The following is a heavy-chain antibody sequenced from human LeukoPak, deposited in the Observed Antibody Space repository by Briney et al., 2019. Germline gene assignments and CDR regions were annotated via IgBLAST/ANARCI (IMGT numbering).Heavy chain of an antibody. CDR2: IYSGGST. V-gene: IGHV3-53*05. CDR1: GFTVSSNY. CDR3: AILAEWELQPFDY. D-gene: IGHD1-26*01. J-gene: IGHJ4*02. Sequence: GGSLRLSCAASGFTVSSNYMSWVRQAPGKGLEWVSVIYSGGSTYYAGSVKGRFTISRDNSKNTLYLQMNSLRAEDTAVYYCAILAEWELQPFDYWGQGTLVTVSS.